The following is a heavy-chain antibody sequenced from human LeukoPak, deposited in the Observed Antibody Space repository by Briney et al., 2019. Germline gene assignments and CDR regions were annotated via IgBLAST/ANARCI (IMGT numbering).Heavy chain of an antibody. CDR2: IYYSGST. Sequence: SETLSLTCTVSGTSITSHYWSWIRQSPGKGLEWIGYIYYSGSTRYNPSLKSRVTISVDTSHNQFSLRLSSVTAADTAVYFCARERQKHNISSTRDYYYYMDFWGTGTTVTVSS. J-gene: IGHJ6*03. CDR3: ARERQKHNISSTRDYYYYMDF. D-gene: IGHD6-6*01. CDR1: GTSITSHY. V-gene: IGHV4-59*11.